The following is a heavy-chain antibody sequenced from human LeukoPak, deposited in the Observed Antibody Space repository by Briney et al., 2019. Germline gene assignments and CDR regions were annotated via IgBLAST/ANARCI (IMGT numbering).Heavy chain of an antibody. J-gene: IGHJ4*02. Sequence: PGGSLRLSCAASGFTFSSYWMHWVRQAPGEGLVWVSRINSDGSSTSYADSMKGRFTISRDNAKNTLYLQMNSLRAEDTAVYYCARGEGVSSGRNDYWGQGTLVTVSS. V-gene: IGHV3-74*01. D-gene: IGHD3-22*01. CDR1: GFTFSSYW. CDR3: ARGEGVSSGRNDY. CDR2: INSDGSST.